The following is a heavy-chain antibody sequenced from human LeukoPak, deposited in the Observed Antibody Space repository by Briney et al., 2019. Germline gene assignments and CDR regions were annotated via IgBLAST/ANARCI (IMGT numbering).Heavy chain of an antibody. Sequence: PGGSLRLSCAASGFTFDDYAMHWVRQAPGKGLEWVSLISGDGGSTYYADSVKGRFTISRDNSKNSLYLQMNSLRTEDTALYYCAKGFRQWLVSGEDYWGQGTLVTVSS. V-gene: IGHV3-43*02. D-gene: IGHD6-19*01. CDR3: AKGFRQWLVSGEDY. CDR2: ISGDGGST. CDR1: GFTFDDYA. J-gene: IGHJ4*02.